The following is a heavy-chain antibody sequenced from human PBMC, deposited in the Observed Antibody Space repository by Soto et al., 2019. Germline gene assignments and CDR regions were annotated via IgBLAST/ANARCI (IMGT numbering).Heavy chain of an antibody. Sequence: PGESLKISGKGSGYSFTSYWIGWVRQMPGKGLEWMGIIYPGDSDTRYSPSFQGQVTISADKSISTAYLQWSSLKASDTAMYYCARWGQYCTNGVCYYDYFDYWGQGTLVTVSS. J-gene: IGHJ4*02. V-gene: IGHV5-51*01. CDR1: GYSFTSYW. D-gene: IGHD2-8*01. CDR3: ARWGQYCTNGVCYYDYFDY. CDR2: IYPGDSDT.